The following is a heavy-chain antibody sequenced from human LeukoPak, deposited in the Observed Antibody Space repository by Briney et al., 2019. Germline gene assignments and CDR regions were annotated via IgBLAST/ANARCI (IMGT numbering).Heavy chain of an antibody. V-gene: IGHV1-2*04. D-gene: IGHD6-13*01. CDR3: VRTSPRRWYGEV. CDR2: INPNTGGT. CDR1: GYSFTAYY. Sequence: ASVKVSCKASGYSFTAYYIHWVRQAPGQGLEWMGWINPNTGGTNYAQKFQGWVTMTRETSIHTVYLDLGRLTSDDTAVYYCVRTSPRRWYGEVWGQGTLVTVSS. J-gene: IGHJ4*02.